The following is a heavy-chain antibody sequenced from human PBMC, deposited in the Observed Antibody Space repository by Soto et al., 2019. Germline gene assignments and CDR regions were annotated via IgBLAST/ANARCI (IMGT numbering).Heavy chain of an antibody. J-gene: IGHJ4*02. Sequence: GGSRRLGCKASGFSFANDAMAWARQPQGKGLEWVSSVTGSGDTSYYAESVKGRFTISRDNSKWTLYLQMTSLRVDDTAIYYCVEPGAYWTRWGQGT. V-gene: IGHV3-23*01. CDR3: VEPGAYWTR. CDR1: GFSFANDA. CDR2: VTGSGDTS. D-gene: IGHD1-1*01.